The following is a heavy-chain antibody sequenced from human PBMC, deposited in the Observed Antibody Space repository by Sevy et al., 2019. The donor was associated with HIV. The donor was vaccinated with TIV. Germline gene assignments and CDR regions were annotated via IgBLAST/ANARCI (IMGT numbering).Heavy chain of an antibody. Sequence: GGSLRLSCAASGFTFSSYAMHWVRQAPGKGLEWVAVIAYDGSNKYYADSEKGRFTISRDNSKNTLYLQMNSLRAEDTAVYYCTRDPGVRVVVPAAYFDNWGQGTLVTVSS. V-gene: IGHV3-30-3*01. D-gene: IGHD2-2*01. J-gene: IGHJ4*02. CDR1: GFTFSSYA. CDR3: TRDPGVRVVVPAAYFDN. CDR2: IAYDGSNK.